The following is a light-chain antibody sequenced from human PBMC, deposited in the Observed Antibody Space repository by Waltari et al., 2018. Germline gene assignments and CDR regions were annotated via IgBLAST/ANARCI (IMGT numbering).Light chain of an antibody. Sequence: QTVVTQEPSFSVSPGGTVTRTCGLSSDSVSTSYYPSWYQQTPGQAPRTLIYSTNTRSSGVPDRFSGSILGNKAALTITGAQADDESDYYCVLYMGSGISVFGGGTKLTVL. CDR2: STN. CDR3: VLYMGSGISV. V-gene: IGLV8-61*01. CDR1: SDSVSTSYY. J-gene: IGLJ3*02.